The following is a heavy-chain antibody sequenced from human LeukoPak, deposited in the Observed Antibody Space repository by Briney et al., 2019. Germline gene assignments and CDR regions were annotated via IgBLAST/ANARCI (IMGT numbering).Heavy chain of an antibody. Sequence: GGSLRLSCAASGFTFSSYAMTWVRQAPGKGLEWVSAISGSGGSTYYADSVKGRFTISRDNSKNTLYLQMNSLRAEDTAVYYCARDGGRHILQTYYFDYWGQGTLVTVSS. D-gene: IGHD3-16*01. CDR1: GFTFSSYA. CDR2: ISGSGGST. J-gene: IGHJ4*02. V-gene: IGHV3-23*01. CDR3: ARDGGRHILQTYYFDY.